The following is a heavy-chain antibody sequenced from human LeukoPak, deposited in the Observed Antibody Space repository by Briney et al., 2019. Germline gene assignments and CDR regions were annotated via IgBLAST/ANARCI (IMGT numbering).Heavy chain of an antibody. V-gene: IGHV3-21*01. Sequence: GGSLRLSCAASGFTFSSYSMNWVRQAPGKGLEWVSSISSSSSYIYYADSVKGRFTISRDNAKNSLYLQMNSLRAEDTAVYYCARDEGGGYGTYFDYWGQGTLVTVSS. J-gene: IGHJ4*02. CDR3: ARDEGGGYGTYFDY. D-gene: IGHD5-12*01. CDR2: ISSSSSYI. CDR1: GFTFSSYS.